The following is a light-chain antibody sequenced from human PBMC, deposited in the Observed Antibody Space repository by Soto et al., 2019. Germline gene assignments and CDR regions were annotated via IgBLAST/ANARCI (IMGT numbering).Light chain of an antibody. V-gene: IGKV1-5*03. CDR2: KAS. Sequence: DIQMTQSPSTLSGSVGDEFTITCRASQTISSWLAWYQQKPGKAPKLLIYKASSLESGVPSRVSGRGSGTECTLTSSSLQPDDFATYYCQQYNSYPITFGQGTRLEIK. J-gene: IGKJ5*01. CDR1: QTISSW. CDR3: QQYNSYPIT.